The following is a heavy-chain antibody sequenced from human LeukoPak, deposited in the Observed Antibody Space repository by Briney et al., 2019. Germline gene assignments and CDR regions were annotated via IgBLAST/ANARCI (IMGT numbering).Heavy chain of an antibody. CDR1: GFTFSDYG. J-gene: IGHJ4*02. D-gene: IGHD6-19*01. Sequence: GGSLRLSCAASGFTFSDYGMHWVRQAPGKGLEYVSTISSNGGSTYYANSVKGRFTVSRDNSKNTLYLQMGSLRAEDMAVYYCASRVQSGWSFDYWGQGNLVTVSS. V-gene: IGHV3-64*01. CDR2: ISSNGGST. CDR3: ASRVQSGWSFDY.